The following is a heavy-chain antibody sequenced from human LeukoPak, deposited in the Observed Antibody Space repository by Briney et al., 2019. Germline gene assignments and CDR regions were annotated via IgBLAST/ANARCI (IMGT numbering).Heavy chain of an antibody. CDR3: ARNRGVSWYSYFDS. CDR1: GGSLITYY. V-gene: IGHV4-4*07. CDR2: IYNSGNT. Sequence: SETLSLTCSVSGGSLITYYWRWIRQPAGKRLEWIGRIYNSGNTKSNPSLSSRVTISLHTSKNHFSLRLSSVTAADTAIYYCARNRGVSWYSYFDSWGLRTLFTLSS. J-gene: IGHJ4*02. D-gene: IGHD6-13*01.